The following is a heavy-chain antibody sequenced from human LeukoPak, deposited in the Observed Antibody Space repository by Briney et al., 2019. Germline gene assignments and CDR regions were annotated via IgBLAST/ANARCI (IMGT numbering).Heavy chain of an antibody. CDR2: INPDSGVT. CDR3: ARDFGSSSAWYEFDY. D-gene: IGHD6-19*01. CDR1: GYTFTGSN. Sequence: ASVKVSCKASGYTFTGSNIHWVRQAPGQGLEWMGWINPDSGVTKYAQNFQGRVTMTRDTSISTASMEMRSLKSDDTAVYYCARDFGSSSAWYEFDYWGQGTLVTVSS. J-gene: IGHJ4*02. V-gene: IGHV1-2*02.